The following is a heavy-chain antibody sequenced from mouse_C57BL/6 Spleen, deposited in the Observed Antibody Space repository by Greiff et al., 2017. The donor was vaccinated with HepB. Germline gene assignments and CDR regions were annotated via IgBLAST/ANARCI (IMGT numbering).Heavy chain of an antibody. J-gene: IGHJ4*01. Sequence: QVQLQQPGAELVKPGASVKMSCKASGYTFTNYWITWVKQRPGQGLEWIGDIYPGSGSTNYNEKFKSKATLTVDTSSSTAYMQLSSLTSEDSAVYYCARSDYDYDAMDYWGQGTSVTVSS. D-gene: IGHD1-1*02. CDR2: IYPGSGST. CDR1: GYTFTNYW. V-gene: IGHV1-55*01. CDR3: ARSDYDYDAMDY.